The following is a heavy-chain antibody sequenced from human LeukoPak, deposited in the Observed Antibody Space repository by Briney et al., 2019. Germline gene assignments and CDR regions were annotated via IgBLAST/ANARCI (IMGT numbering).Heavy chain of an antibody. D-gene: IGHD6-13*01. J-gene: IGHJ4*02. CDR2: IYYSGST. CDR1: GGSISSGGYY. V-gene: IGHV4-31*03. Sequence: PSETLSLTCTVSGGSISSGGYYWSWIRQHPGKGLEWIGYIYYSGSTYYNPSLKSRVTISVDTSKNQFSLKLSSVTAADTAVYYCASPGLIAAPGRDYWGQGTLVTVSS. CDR3: ASPGLIAAPGRDY.